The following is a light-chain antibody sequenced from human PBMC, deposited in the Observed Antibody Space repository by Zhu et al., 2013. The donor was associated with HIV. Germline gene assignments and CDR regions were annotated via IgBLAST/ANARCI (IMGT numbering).Light chain of an antibody. Sequence: DVQMTQSPSTLSASVGDSVTITCRASHTVGTYLAWYQHKPGKAPKVLIYEASTLQNGVPSRFSGSGSGANFNLTITGLQAEDFATYYCQQANSFVTFGQGTRLEIK. CDR1: HTVGTY. V-gene: IGKV1-5*03. CDR3: QQANSFVT. J-gene: IGKJ5*01. CDR2: EAS.